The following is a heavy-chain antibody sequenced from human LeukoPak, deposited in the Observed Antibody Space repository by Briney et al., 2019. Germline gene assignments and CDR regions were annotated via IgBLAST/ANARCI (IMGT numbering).Heavy chain of an antibody. V-gene: IGHV4-34*01. Sequence: SETLSLTCTVSGGSISSYYWSWIRQPPGKGLEWIGEINHSGSTYYNPSPKSRVTISVDTSKNQFSLKVRSATAADTAVYYCARKEGGQLVNTRRWFDPWGQGTLVTVSS. CDR3: ARKEGGQLVNTRRWFDP. CDR2: INHSGST. CDR1: GGSISSYY. J-gene: IGHJ5*02. D-gene: IGHD6-13*01.